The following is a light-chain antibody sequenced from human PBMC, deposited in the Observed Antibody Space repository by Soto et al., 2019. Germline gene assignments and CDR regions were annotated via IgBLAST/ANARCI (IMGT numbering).Light chain of an antibody. CDR2: DAS. J-gene: IGKJ1*01. Sequence: DIQMTQSPSTLSASVGDRVSIACRASQSISSSLAWYQQKPGKAPKLLIYDASSLESGVPSRFSGSGSGTEFTLSLNSLQTQDFATYYCQQYHRYSWTFGQGTKVEIK. CDR3: QQYHRYSWT. V-gene: IGKV1-5*01. CDR1: QSISSS.